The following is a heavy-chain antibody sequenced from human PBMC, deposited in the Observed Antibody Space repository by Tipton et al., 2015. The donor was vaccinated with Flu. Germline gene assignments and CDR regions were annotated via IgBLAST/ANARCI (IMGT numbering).Heavy chain of an antibody. Sequence: QSGAEVKEPWASVKVSCRASGYNFAHHAIHWVRQAPGQGLEWMGAISPYTGDTNSAQKYQGRVTMTIDTSTSTAHMELRSLRSDDTAVYFCARVAELANDYWGQGTLVTVSA. CDR1: GYNFAHHA. CDR2: ISPYTGDT. CDR3: ARVAELANDY. V-gene: IGHV1-18*04. D-gene: IGHD4/OR15-4a*01. J-gene: IGHJ4*02.